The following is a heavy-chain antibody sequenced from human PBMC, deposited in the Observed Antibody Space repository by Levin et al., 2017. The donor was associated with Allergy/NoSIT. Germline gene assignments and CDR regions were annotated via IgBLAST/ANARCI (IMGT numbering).Heavy chain of an antibody. CDR3: AREPTMVTALYVDL. D-gene: IGHD2-21*02. J-gene: IGHJ2*01. CDR1: GGSLSSGGYY. CDR2: IFYTGTS. Sequence: SETLSLTCTVSGGSLSSGGYYWSWIRQHPGKGLEWIGYIFYTGTSYYNPSLESRVTMSVDTSKNQFSLKLTSVTAADTAVYYCAREPTMVTALYVDLWGRGTLVTVSS. V-gene: IGHV4-31*03.